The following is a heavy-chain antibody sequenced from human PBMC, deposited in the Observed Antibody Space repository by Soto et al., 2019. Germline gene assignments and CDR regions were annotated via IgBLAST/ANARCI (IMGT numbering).Heavy chain of an antibody. CDR1: GGTFSSYT. CDR2: IIPILGIA. V-gene: IGHV1-69*02. J-gene: IGHJ6*02. CDR3: ARGDYDILTGYYYYYYGMDV. Sequence: QVQLVQSGAEVKKPGSSVKVSCKASGGTFSSYTISWVRQAPGQGLEWMGRIIPILGIANYAQKFQGRVTMTADKSTSTAYMELSSLRSEDTAVYYCARGDYDILTGYYYYYYGMDVWGQGTTVTVSS. D-gene: IGHD3-9*01.